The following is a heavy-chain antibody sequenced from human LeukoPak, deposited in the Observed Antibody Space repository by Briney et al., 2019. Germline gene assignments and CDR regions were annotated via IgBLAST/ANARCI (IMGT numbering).Heavy chain of an antibody. CDR1: GFTFSSYW. D-gene: IGHD4/OR15-4a*01. CDR2: IKQDGSDK. V-gene: IGHV3-7*03. J-gene: IGHJ4*02. CDR3: ARLMTMPSFDY. Sequence: GGSLSLSCAASGFTFSSYWMSWVRQAPGKGLESVANIKQDGSDKYYVDSVKGRFTISRDNAKNSLYLQMNSLRVEDTAVYYCARLMTMPSFDYWGQGTPVTVSS.